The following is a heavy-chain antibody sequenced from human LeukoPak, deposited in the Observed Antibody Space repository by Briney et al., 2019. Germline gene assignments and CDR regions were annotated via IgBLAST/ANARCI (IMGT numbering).Heavy chain of an antibody. CDR2: INYDGTT. D-gene: IGHD4-17*01. V-gene: IGHV4-39*07. J-gene: IGHJ4*02. CDR3: ARDPPAYGDYDSPLDY. Sequence: SETLSLTCTVSGGSISSGSYYWGWVRQPPGKGLEWIGSINYDGTTYYNPSLKSRVTISVDTSKNQFSLKLSSVTAADTAVYYCARDPPAYGDYDSPLDYWGQGTLVTVSS. CDR1: GGSISSGSYY.